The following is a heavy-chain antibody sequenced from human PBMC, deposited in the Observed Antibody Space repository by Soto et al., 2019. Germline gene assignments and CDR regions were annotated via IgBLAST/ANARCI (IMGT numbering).Heavy chain of an antibody. Sequence: SVKVSCNASGGTFSSYAISWVRQAPGQGLEWMGGIIPIFGTANYAQKFQGRVTITADESTSTAYMELSSLRSEDTAVYYCASSDIVVVPAAIRGNYGMGVCGQRTTVTVS. J-gene: IGHJ6*02. V-gene: IGHV1-69*13. CDR1: GGTFSSYA. D-gene: IGHD2-2*02. CDR2: IIPIFGTA. CDR3: ASSDIVVVPAAIRGNYGMGV.